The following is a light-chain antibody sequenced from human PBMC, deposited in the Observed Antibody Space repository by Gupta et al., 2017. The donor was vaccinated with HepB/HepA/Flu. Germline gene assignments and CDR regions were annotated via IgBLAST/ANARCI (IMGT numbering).Light chain of an antibody. J-gene: IGKJ1*01. CDR3: QHSNYVPPG. CDR1: QSINTY. Sequence: DIQMTQSPSSLSASVGDRVTISCRASQSINTYLNWYQQRPGKAPELLMYAAFSRGTGIPSRFSGSGSGTDFTLTISSLQPEDFAIYFCQHSNYVPPGFGQGTKLEIK. CDR2: AAF. V-gene: IGKV1-39*01.